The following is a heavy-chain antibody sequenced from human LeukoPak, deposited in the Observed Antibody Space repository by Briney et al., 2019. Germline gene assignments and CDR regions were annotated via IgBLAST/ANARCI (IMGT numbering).Heavy chain of an antibody. V-gene: IGHV4-59*12. CDR1: GRFINSYY. CDR3: ARFPGY. J-gene: IGHJ4*02. Sequence: SETLSLTYTLSGRFINSYYWRWIRQPPGKGLEWIGYIYYSGSTNYNPSLKRRVTMSVDTSNNQFSLKLSSVTAADTAVYYCARFPGYWGQGTLVTVSS. CDR2: IYYSGST.